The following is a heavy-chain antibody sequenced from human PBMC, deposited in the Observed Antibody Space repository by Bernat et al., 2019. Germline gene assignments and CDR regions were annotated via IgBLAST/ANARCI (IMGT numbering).Heavy chain of an antibody. Sequence: EVQLVESGGGLVKPGGSLRLSCAASGLTLGSNYMNWVRQAPGKGLEWVSVIYSGGSTYYGDSVKGRFTISRDNSKNTVYLQMNSLRAEDTAVYYCATSLGVWGSYRYDDYWGQGTLVTVSS. CDR3: ATSLGVWGSYRYDDY. CDR2: IYSGGST. V-gene: IGHV3-66*01. CDR1: GLTLGSNY. D-gene: IGHD3-16*02. J-gene: IGHJ4*02.